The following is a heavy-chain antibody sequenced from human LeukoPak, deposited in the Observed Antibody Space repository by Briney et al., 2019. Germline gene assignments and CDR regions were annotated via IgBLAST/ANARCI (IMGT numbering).Heavy chain of an antibody. Sequence: SETLSLTCTVSGASMRSYYWNWIRQSPGQGLGWIGSIYYSGSPNYNPSLKSRVTISEDTSKNQFSLKLRSVTAADTAVYYCARDTRSYDSSGYYYYDYWGQGTLVTVSS. J-gene: IGHJ4*02. CDR3: ARDTRSYDSSGYYYYDY. CDR1: GASMRSYY. D-gene: IGHD3-22*01. V-gene: IGHV4-59*01. CDR2: IYYSGSP.